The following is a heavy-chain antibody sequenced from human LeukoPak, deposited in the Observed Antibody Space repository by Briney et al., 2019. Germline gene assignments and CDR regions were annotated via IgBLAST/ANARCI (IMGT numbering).Heavy chain of an antibody. D-gene: IGHD6-19*01. CDR1: GGTFSSYA. J-gene: IGHJ4*02. Sequence: SVKVSCKASGGTFSSYAISWVRQAPGQGLEWMGRIIPIFGTANYAQKFQGRVTITTDESTSTAYMELSSLRSEDTAVYYCARDRSEQWLVPGHFDYWGQGTLVTVSS. CDR2: IIPIFGTA. CDR3: ARDRSEQWLVPGHFDY. V-gene: IGHV1-69*05.